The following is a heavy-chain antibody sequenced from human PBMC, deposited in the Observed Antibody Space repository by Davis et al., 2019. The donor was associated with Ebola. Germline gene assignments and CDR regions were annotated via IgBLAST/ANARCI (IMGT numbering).Heavy chain of an antibody. V-gene: IGHV3-49*04. CDR3: TRDGLPYDYILDGMDV. Sequence: PGGSLRLSCTASGFTFGDYAMSWVRQAPGKGLEWVGFIRSKAYGGTTEYAASVKGRFTISRDDSKSIAYLQMNSLKTEDTAVYYCTRDGLPYDYILDGMDVWGQGTTVTVSS. D-gene: IGHD3-16*01. CDR1: GFTFGDYA. J-gene: IGHJ6*02. CDR2: IRSKAYGGTT.